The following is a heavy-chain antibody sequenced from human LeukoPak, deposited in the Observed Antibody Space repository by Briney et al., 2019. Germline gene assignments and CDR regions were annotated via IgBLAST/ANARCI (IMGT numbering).Heavy chain of an antibody. CDR1: GFTFSSYA. Sequence: GGSRRLSCAASGFTFSSYAMSWVRQAPGKGLEWVSAISGSGGSTYYADSVKGRFTISRDNSKNTLYLQMNSLRAEDTAVYYCARDGGATMVRGVATYDSWGQGTLVTVSS. D-gene: IGHD3-10*01. J-gene: IGHJ4*02. V-gene: IGHV3-23*01. CDR3: ARDGGATMVRGVATYDS. CDR2: ISGSGGST.